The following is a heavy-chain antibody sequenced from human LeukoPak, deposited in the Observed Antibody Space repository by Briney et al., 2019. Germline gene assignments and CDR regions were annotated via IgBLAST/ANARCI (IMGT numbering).Heavy chain of an antibody. CDR1: DGSFSDYF. CDR2: IHRGRT. V-gene: IGHV4-34*01. CDR3: ARLGSSWYIVRYFDY. D-gene: IGHD6-13*01. J-gene: IGHJ4*02. Sequence: SETLSLTCAVSDGSFSDYFWSWIRQPPGKGLEWVAEIHRGRTNYNPALKSRVTISVDTSKNQLSLKLSSVTAADTAVYYCARLGSSWYIVRYFDYWGQGTLVTVSS.